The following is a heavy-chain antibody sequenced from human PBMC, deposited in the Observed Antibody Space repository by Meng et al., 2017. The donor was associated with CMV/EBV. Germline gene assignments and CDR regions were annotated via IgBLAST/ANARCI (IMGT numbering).Heavy chain of an antibody. CDR1: GFTFSSYS. CDR3: ARVSLRVVPAASYYYYYGMDV. Sequence: LSLTCAASGFTFSSYSMNWVRQAPGKGLEWGSYISSSSSTIYYAESVKGRFTIPRDNAKNSLYLQMNSLRAEDTAVYYCARVSLRVVPAASYYYYYGMDVWGQGTTVTVSS. CDR2: ISSSSSTI. D-gene: IGHD2-2*01. V-gene: IGHV3-48*04. J-gene: IGHJ6*02.